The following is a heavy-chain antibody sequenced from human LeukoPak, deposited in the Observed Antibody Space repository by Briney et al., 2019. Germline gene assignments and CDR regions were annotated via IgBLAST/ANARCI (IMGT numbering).Heavy chain of an antibody. J-gene: IGHJ3*02. CDR1: GYTFTSYG. Sequence: GASVKVSCKASGYTFTSYGISWVRQAPGQGLEWMGWISAYNGNTNYAQKLQGRVTMTTDTSTSPAYMELRSLRSDDTAVYYCARGRWLQSDDAFDIWGQGTMVTVSS. CDR2: ISAYNGNT. V-gene: IGHV1-18*01. CDR3: ARGRWLQSDDAFDI. D-gene: IGHD5-24*01.